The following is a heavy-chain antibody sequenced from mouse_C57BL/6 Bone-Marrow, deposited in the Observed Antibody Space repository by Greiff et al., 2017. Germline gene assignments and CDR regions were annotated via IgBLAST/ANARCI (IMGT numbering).Heavy chain of an antibody. CDR2: IYPGNSDT. CDR1: GYTFTSYW. J-gene: IGHJ1*03. V-gene: IGHV1-5*01. D-gene: IGHD1-1*01. CDR3: TRERDSYYYGSSYWYFDV. Sequence: VQLQQSGTVLARPGASVKMSCKTSGYTFTSYWMHWVKQRPGQGLEWIGAIYPGNSDTSYNQKFKGKAKLTAVTSASTAYMELSSLTNEDSAVYYCTRERDSYYYGSSYWYFDVWGTGTTVTVSS.